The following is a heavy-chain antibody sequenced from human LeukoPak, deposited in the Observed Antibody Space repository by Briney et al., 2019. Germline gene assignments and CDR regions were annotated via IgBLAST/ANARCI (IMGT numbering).Heavy chain of an antibody. J-gene: IGHJ4*02. CDR3: ARRPHAFDY. Sequence: SETLSLTCTVSGYSIISGYYWGWIRQPPGKGLEWIGSIYHSGSTYYNPSLRSRVTVPVDTSRNQFSLKLSSVTAADTAVYYCARRPHAFDYWGQGTLVTVSS. CDR2: IYHSGST. CDR1: GYSIISGYY. D-gene: IGHD3-16*01. V-gene: IGHV4-38-2*02.